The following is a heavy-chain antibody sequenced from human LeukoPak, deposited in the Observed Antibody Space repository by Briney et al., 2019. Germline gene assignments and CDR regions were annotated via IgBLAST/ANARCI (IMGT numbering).Heavy chain of an antibody. CDR3: ARGFDSSRAFDI. Sequence: SETLSLTCTVSGGSISSYYWSWIRQPPGKGLEWIGYIYYSGSTNYNPSLKSRVTISVDTSKNQFSLKLSSVTAADTAVYYCARGFDSSRAFDIWGQGTMVTVSS. J-gene: IGHJ3*02. D-gene: IGHD3-22*01. CDR2: IYYSGST. CDR1: GGSISSYY. V-gene: IGHV4-59*12.